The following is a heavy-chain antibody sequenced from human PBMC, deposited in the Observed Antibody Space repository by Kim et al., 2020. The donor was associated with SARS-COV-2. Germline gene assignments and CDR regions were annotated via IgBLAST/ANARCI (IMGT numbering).Heavy chain of an antibody. CDR3: ARPYYYDSSGLGY. D-gene: IGHD3-22*01. J-gene: IGHJ4*02. V-gene: IGHV1-18*01. Sequence: YAQKLQGRVTMTTDTSTSTAYMELRSLRSDDTAVYYCARPYYYDSSGLGYWGQGTLVTVSS.